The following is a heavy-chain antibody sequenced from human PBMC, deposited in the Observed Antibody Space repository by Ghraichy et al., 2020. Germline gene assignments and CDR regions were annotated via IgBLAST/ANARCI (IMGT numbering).Heavy chain of an antibody. D-gene: IGHD2-2*01. CDR3: ARVQYQLLSYSYWYFDL. V-gene: IGHV4-4*07. Sequence: QTLSLTCTVSGGSISSYYWSWIRQPAGKGLEWIGRIYTSGSTNYNPSLKSRVTMSVDTSKNQFSLKLSSVTAADTAVYYCARVQYQLLSYSYWYFDLWGRGTLVTVSS. J-gene: IGHJ2*01. CDR1: GGSISSYY. CDR2: IYTSGST.